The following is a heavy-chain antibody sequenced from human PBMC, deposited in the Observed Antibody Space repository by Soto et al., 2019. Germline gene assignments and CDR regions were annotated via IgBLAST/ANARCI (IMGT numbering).Heavy chain of an antibody. Sequence: PSETLSLTCTVSGGSISSYYWSWIRQPPGKGLEWIGYIYYSGSTNYNPSLKSRVTISVDTSKNQFSLKLSSVTAADTAVYYCARRWGSAADYWGQGILVTVSS. CDR3: ARRWGSAADY. V-gene: IGHV4-59*08. J-gene: IGHJ4*02. D-gene: IGHD2-15*01. CDR1: GGSISSYY. CDR2: IYYSGST.